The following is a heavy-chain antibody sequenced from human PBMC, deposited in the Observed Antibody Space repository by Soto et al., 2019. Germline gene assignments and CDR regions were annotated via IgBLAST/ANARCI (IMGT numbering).Heavy chain of an antibody. V-gene: IGHV3-33*08. CDR2: IWYDGSNK. J-gene: IGHJ4*02. CDR1: GFTFSDYF. D-gene: IGHD2-15*01. CDR3: ARGLMLPDY. Sequence: PGGSLRLSCAASGFTFSDYFMSWIRQAPGKGLEWVAVIWYDGSNKYYADSVKGRFTISRDNSKNTLYLQMNSLRAEDTAVYYCARGLMLPDYWGQGTLVTVSS.